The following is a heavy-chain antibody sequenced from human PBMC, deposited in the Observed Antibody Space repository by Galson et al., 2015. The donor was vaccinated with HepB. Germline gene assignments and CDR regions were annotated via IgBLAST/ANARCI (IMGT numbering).Heavy chain of an antibody. D-gene: IGHD3-3*01. Sequence: LSLTCTVSGGSISSCYWSWTRQPPGKGLEWIGSIYYSGTTNYNPSLQSRVTMSVDTPKNQFSLRLSSVTASDTAVFFCARADPDFWMKPQFFDHWGQGIQVTVSS. CDR2: IYYSGTT. J-gene: IGHJ4*02. CDR3: ARADPDFWMKPQFFDH. CDR1: GGSISSCY. V-gene: IGHV4-59*08.